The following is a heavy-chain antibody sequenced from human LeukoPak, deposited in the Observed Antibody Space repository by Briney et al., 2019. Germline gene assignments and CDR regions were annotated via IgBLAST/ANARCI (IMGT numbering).Heavy chain of an antibody. CDR2: ISYDGSNK. Sequence: XVRQAPGKGLEWVAVISYDGSNKYYADSVKRRFTISRDNSKNTLYLQMNSLRAEDTAMYYCAKEWHKYYYDSSGSSLFDYWGQGTLVTVSS. D-gene: IGHD3-22*01. V-gene: IGHV3-30*18. J-gene: IGHJ4*02. CDR3: AKEWHKYYYDSSGSSLFDY.